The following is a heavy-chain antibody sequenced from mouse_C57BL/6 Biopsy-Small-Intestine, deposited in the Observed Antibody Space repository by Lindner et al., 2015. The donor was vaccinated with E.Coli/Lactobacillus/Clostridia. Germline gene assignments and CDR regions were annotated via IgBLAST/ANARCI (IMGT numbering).Heavy chain of an antibody. CDR1: GYTFTGYF. J-gene: IGHJ4*01. Sequence: SVKVSCKASGYTFTGYFMHWVRQAPGQGLEWMGRINPNSGGTDYAQKFQGRVTMTRDTSISTAYMELSRLRSDDTAVYYCARDRSQYDRAHSFWGQGTLVTVSS. D-gene: IGHD1-3*01. CDR2: INPNSGGT. V-gene: IGHV1-53*01. CDR3: ARDRSQYDRAHSF.